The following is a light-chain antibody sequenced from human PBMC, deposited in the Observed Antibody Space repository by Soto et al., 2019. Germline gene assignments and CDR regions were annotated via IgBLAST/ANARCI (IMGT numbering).Light chain of an antibody. J-gene: IGKJ1*01. CDR1: QSVSSN. CDR2: GAS. V-gene: IGKV3-15*01. CDR3: QQYGSSPWT. Sequence: EIVMTQSPATLSVSPGERATLSCRASQSVSSNLAWYQQKPGQAPRLLIYGASTSATGIPARFSGSGSGTEFTLTISSLQSEDFAVYYCQQYGSSPWTFGQGNKVEIK.